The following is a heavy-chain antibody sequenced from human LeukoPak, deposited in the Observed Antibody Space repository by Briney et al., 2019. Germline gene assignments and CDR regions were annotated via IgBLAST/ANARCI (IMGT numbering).Heavy chain of an antibody. J-gene: IGHJ4*02. CDR1: GYTFTGYY. V-gene: IGHV1-2*04. CDR3: ARDQGQAAAGTLGY. D-gene: IGHD6-13*01. CDR2: INPSSGGT. Sequence: ASVKVSCKASGYTFTGYYMHWVRQAPGQGLEWMGWINPSSGGTNYAQKFQGWVTMTRDTSISTAYMELSRLRSDDTAVYYCARDQGQAAAGTLGYWGQGTLVTVSS.